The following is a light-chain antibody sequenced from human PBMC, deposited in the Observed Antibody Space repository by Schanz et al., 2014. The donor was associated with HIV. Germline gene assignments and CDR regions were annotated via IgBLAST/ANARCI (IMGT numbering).Light chain of an antibody. CDR3: CSYAGSSNV. J-gene: IGLJ1*01. Sequence: QSALTQPASVSGSLGQSITISCTGTNRDIGTYDFVSWYQQHPGTAPKLLIYDVTYRPSGVSNAFSGTKSGNTASLTISGLQAADEADYYCCSYAGSSNVFGTGTKLTVL. CDR1: NRDIGTYDF. V-gene: IGLV2-23*02. CDR2: DVT.